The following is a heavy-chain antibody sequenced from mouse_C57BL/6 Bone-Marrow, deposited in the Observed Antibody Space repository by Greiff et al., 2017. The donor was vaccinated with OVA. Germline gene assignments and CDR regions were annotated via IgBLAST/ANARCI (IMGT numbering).Heavy chain of an antibody. Sequence: QVQLQQSGAELAKPGASVKLSCKASGYTFTSYWMHWVKQRPGQGLEWIGYINPSSGYTKYNQKFKDKATLTADKASSTAYMQLRSLTSEDAAVYYCARGDSSGWTWLAYWGQGTLVTVSA. CDR3: ARGDSSGWTWLAY. D-gene: IGHD3-2*02. CDR2: INPSSGYT. J-gene: IGHJ3*01. V-gene: IGHV1-7*01. CDR1: GYTFTSYW.